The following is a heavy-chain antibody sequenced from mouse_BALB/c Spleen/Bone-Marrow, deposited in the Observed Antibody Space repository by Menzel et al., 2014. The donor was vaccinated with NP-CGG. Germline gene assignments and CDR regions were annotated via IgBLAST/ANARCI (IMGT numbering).Heavy chain of an antibody. V-gene: IGHV2-6-7*02. CDR2: IWGDGST. D-gene: IGHD4-1*01. CDR3: ARELGHYAMDY. Sequence: VQLQESEPGLVAPSQSLSITCTVSGFSLTGYGINWVRQPPGKGLEWLGMIWGDGSTDYNSALKSRLSISKDNSKSQVFLKMNSLQTDDTARYYCARELGHYAMDYWGQGTSVTVSS. J-gene: IGHJ4*01. CDR1: GFSLTGYG.